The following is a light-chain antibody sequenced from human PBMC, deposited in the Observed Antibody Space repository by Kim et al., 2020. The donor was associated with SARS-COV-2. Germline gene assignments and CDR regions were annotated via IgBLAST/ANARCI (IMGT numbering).Light chain of an antibody. CDR2: DAS. J-gene: IGKJ1*01. CDR3: QQYSGV. V-gene: IGKV1-5*01. CDR1: HNLNHW. Sequence: QLTQFPSTLSASVGDRVTITCRASHNLNHWLAWYQQKPGEAPKVLIYDASTLQSGVPSRFSGSGYGTEFTLTISSLQPDDFATYYCQQYSGVFGQGTKVDIK.